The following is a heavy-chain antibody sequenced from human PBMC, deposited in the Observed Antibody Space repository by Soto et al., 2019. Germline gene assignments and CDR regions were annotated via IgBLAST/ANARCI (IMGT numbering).Heavy chain of an antibody. CDR1: GGTFSSYA. D-gene: IGHD1-26*01. CDR3: ARENSGSYYRGWFDP. V-gene: IGHV1-69*06. J-gene: IGHJ5*02. CDR2: IIPIFGTA. Sequence: QVQLVQSGAEVKKPGSSVKVSCKASGGTFSSYAISWVRQAPGQGLEWMGGIIPIFGTANYAQKFQGRVTITADKSTSTAYMELGSLRSEDTGVYYCARENSGSYYRGWFDPWGQGTLVTVSS.